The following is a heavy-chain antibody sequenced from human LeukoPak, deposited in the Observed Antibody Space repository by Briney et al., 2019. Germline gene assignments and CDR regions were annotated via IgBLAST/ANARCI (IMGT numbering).Heavy chain of an antibody. CDR1: SGSISSYY. D-gene: IGHD4-11*01. CDR2: IYSSGST. J-gene: IGHJ5*02. Sequence: PSETLSLTCTVSSGSISSYYWSWIRQPPGKGLEWIGYIYSSGSTNYNPSLKSRVTISVDTSKNQFSLKLSSVTAADTDVYYCARPWHDSSIVGFDPWGQGTLVTVSS. CDR3: ARPWHDSSIVGFDP. V-gene: IGHV4-59*01.